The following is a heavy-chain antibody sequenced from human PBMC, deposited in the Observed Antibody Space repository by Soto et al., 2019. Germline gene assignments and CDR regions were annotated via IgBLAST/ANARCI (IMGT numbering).Heavy chain of an antibody. CDR3: ARDKRDLRFLEWSYYFDF. Sequence: GGSLRHPCAAAGFTFIDLAIRRVRQAPGKGVEWVAVISYDGSNKYYADSVKGRFTISRDNSKNTLYLQMNSLRAEDTAVYYCARDKRDLRFLEWSYYFDFWGQGTLVTVSS. CDR2: ISYDGSNK. V-gene: IGHV3-30-3*01. CDR1: GFTFIDLA. J-gene: IGHJ4*02. D-gene: IGHD3-3*01.